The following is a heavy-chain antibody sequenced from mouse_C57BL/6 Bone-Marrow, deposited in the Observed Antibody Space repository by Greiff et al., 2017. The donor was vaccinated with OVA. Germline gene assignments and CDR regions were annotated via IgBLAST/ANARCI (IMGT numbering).Heavy chain of an antibody. Sequence: QVQLQQSGAELVRPGASVTLSCKASGYTFTDYEMHWVKQTPVHGLEWIGAIDPETGGTAYNQKFKGKAILTADKSSSKAYMELRSLTSEDSAVYYCTRLLRHFDYWGQGTTLTVSS. CDR3: TRLLRHFDY. D-gene: IGHD1-2*01. J-gene: IGHJ2*01. CDR2: IDPETGGT. CDR1: GYTFTDYE. V-gene: IGHV1-15*01.